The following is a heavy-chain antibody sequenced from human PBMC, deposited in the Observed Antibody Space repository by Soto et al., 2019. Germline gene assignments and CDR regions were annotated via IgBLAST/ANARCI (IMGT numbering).Heavy chain of an antibody. V-gene: IGHV1-46*01. D-gene: IGHD3-10*01. CDR2: INPSGGST. Sequence: QVQLVQSGAEVKKPGASVKVSCKASGYTFTSYYMHWVRQAPGQGLEWMGIINPSGGSTSYAQKFQGRVTMTRDTSTSTVYMERSSLRSEDTAVYYCARDRRGYGSGSYYHYGMDVWGQGTTVTVSS. CDR1: GYTFTSYY. CDR3: ARDRRGYGSGSYYHYGMDV. J-gene: IGHJ6*02.